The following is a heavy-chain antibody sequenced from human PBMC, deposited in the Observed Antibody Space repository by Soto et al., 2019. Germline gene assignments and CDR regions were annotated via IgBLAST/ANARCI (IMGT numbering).Heavy chain of an antibody. CDR1: GFSVTSDY. V-gene: IGHV3-66*02. CDR3: ARGPAGLDDAFDV. J-gene: IGHJ3*01. Sequence: VQLVESGGGVVQPGRSLRLACVCSGFSVTSDYMTWIRQAPGKGLDWVSVIYTRGNTYHADSVRGRFTLSRDTSTNTLYLQMNRLTIDDTAVYYCARGPAGLDDAFDVWGPGTMVTVSS. CDR2: IYTRGNT.